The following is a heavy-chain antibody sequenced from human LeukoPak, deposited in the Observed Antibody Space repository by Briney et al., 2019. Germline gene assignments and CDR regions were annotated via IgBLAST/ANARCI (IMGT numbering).Heavy chain of an antibody. CDR3: AGPNIAVAGTASAFDI. J-gene: IGHJ3*02. CDR2: INHSGST. D-gene: IGHD6-19*01. CDR1: GGSFSGYY. Sequence: PSETLSLTCAVYGGSFSGYYWSWIRQPPGKGLEWIGEINHSGSTNYNPSLKSRVTISVDTSKNQFSLKLSSVTAADTAVYYCAGPNIAVAGTASAFDIWGQGTMVTVSS. V-gene: IGHV4-34*01.